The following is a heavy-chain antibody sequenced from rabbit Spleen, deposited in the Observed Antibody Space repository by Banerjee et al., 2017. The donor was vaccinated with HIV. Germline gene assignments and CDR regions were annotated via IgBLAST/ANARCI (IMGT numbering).Heavy chain of an antibody. Sequence: QSLEESGGDLVKPGASLTLTCTASGFDFSTYNMGWVRQAPGKGLEWIACINAGSSGSTYYASWAKGRFTISRTSSTTVTLQMTSLTAADTATYFCARNVVSVNGGGLWGPGTLVTVS. D-gene: IGHD2-1*01. J-gene: IGHJ4*01. CDR3: ARNVVSVNGGGL. CDR1: GFDFSTYN. CDR2: INAGSSGST. V-gene: IGHV1S40*01.